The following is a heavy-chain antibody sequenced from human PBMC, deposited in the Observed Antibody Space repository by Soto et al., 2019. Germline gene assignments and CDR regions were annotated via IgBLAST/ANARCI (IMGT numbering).Heavy chain of an antibody. CDR2: ISAYNGNT. J-gene: IGHJ6*02. Sequence: ASVKVSCKASGYTFTSYGISWVRQAPGQGLEWMGWISAYNGNTNYAQKLQGRVTMTTDPSTSTAYMELRSLRSDDTAVYYCARVYYDSLYYYYGMDVWGQGTTVTVSS. V-gene: IGHV1-18*01. CDR3: ARVYYDSLYYYYGMDV. CDR1: GYTFTSYG. D-gene: IGHD3-22*01.